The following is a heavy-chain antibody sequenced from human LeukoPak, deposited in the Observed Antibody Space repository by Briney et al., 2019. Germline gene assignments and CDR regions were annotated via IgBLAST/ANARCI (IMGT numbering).Heavy chain of an antibody. J-gene: IGHJ6*03. Sequence: SETLSLTCTVSGGSISSSSYYWGWIRQPPGKGLEWIGSIYYGGSTYYNPSLKSRVTISVDTSKNQFSLKLSSVTAADTAVYYCARAGQQLARYYYYYYYMDVWGKGTTVTVSS. CDR1: GGSISSSSYY. D-gene: IGHD6-13*01. CDR2: IYYGGST. V-gene: IGHV4-39*07. CDR3: ARAGQQLARYYYYYYYMDV.